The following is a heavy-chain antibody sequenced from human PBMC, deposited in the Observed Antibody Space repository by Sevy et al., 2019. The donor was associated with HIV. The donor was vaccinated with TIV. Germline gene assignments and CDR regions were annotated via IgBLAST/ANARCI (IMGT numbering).Heavy chain of an antibody. CDR3: ARGGPLQLFDY. Sequence: GGSLRLSCAASGFTFSSYWMHWVRQAPGKGLVWVSRINSDGSSTSYADSVKGRFTISRDNAKYTLYLQMNSLRAEDTAVYYCARGGPLQLFDYWGQGTLVTVSS. CDR2: INSDGSST. D-gene: IGHD1-1*01. CDR1: GFTFSSYW. J-gene: IGHJ4*02. V-gene: IGHV3-74*01.